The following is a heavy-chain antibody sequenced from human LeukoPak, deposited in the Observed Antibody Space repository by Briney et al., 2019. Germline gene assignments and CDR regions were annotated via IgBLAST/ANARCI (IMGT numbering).Heavy chain of an antibody. J-gene: IGHJ4*02. V-gene: IGHV4-34*01. CDR2: INHSGST. Sequence: PSETLSLTCAVYGGSFSGYYWSWIRHPPGKGLEWIGEINHSGSTNYNPSLKSRVTISVDTSKNQFSLKLSSVTAADTAVYYCARVVLERCFDYWGQGTLVTVSS. D-gene: IGHD1-1*01. CDR3: ARVVLERCFDY. CDR1: GGSFSGYY.